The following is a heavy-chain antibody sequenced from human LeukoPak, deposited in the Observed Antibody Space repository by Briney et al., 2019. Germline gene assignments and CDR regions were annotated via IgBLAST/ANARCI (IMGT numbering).Heavy chain of an antibody. J-gene: IGHJ4*02. CDR2: INPNDGDT. D-gene: IGHD2-2*01. V-gene: IGHV1-2*02. CDR1: GYRFTDYY. CDR3: ARANFLYCSSTTCLFDY. Sequence: EASVKVSCKASGYRFTDYYMHWVRQAPGQGFEWMGWINPNDGDTNYAQKFQGRVTMTRDTSISTAHMEVSRLRSDDTAVYYCARANFLYCSSTTCLFDYWGQGTLVTVSS.